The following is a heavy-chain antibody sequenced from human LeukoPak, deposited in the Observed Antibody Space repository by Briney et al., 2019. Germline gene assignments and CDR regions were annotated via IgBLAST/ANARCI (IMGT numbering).Heavy chain of an antibody. CDR1: GYTFTGYY. Sequence: ASVKVSCKASGYTFTGYYMLWVRQAPRQGLEWMGWINPNSGGTNYAQKFQGRVTMTRDTSISTAYMELSRLRSDDTAVYYCARDLLRASRAQWLGRYGMDVWGQGTTVTVSS. V-gene: IGHV1-2*02. J-gene: IGHJ6*02. CDR3: ARDLLRASRAQWLGRYGMDV. CDR2: INPNSGGT. D-gene: IGHD6-19*01.